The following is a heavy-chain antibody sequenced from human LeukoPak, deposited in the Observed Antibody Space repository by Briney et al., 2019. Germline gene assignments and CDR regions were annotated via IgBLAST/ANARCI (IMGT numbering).Heavy chain of an antibody. V-gene: IGHV3-30-3*01. Sequence: GGSLRLSCAASGFTFSSYAMHWVRQAPGKGLEWVAVISYDGSNKYYADSVKGRFTISRDNAKNSLYLQMNSLRAEDTAVYYCARDEYGSGSRLGYWGQGTLVTVSS. D-gene: IGHD3-10*01. CDR3: ARDEYGSGSRLGY. CDR2: ISYDGSNK. CDR1: GFTFSSYA. J-gene: IGHJ4*02.